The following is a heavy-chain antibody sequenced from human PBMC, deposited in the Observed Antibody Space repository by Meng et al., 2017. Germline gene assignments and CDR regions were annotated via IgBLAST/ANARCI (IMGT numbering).Heavy chain of an antibody. CDR2: INPKSGGT. CDR1: GYTFTNYY. D-gene: IGHD2-15*01. CDR3: ATRDVMTPLGATGSLDY. J-gene: IGHJ4*02. V-gene: IGHV1-2*06. Sequence: ASVKVSCKASGYTFTNYYIHWVRQAPGQGLEWMGRINPKSGGTNYAQKFQDRVTMTRDTSIITAYIDLNRLRSDDTAMYYYATRDVMTPLGATGSLDYWGQGTLVTVSS.